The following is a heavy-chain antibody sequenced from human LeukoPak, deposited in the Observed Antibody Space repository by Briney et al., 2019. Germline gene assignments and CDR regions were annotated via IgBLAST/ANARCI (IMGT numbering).Heavy chain of an antibody. CDR1: GFTFRSYT. CDR3: AKDGYDTGVGYFDY. D-gene: IGHD3-3*01. CDR2: ISGSDGRT. J-gene: IGHJ4*02. Sequence: GGSLRLSCAASGFTFRSYTMSWVHQAPGKGLEWVSSISGSDGRTYYADSVKGRFTISRDISKNTVYLQMNSLRAEDTAVYYCAKDGYDTGVGYFDYWGQGTLVIVSS. V-gene: IGHV3-23*01.